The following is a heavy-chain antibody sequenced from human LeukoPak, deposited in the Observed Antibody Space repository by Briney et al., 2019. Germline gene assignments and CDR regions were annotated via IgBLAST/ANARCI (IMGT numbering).Heavy chain of an antibody. D-gene: IGHD3-22*01. Sequence: SETLSLTCAVYGGSFSGYYWSWIRQPPGKGLEWIGEINHSGSTNYNPSLKSRVTISVDTSKNQFSLKLTSVTAADTAVYYCARAYYYEAYWYFDLWGRGTLVTASS. CDR3: ARAYYYEAYWYFDL. CDR2: INHSGST. J-gene: IGHJ2*01. V-gene: IGHV4-34*01. CDR1: GGSFSGYY.